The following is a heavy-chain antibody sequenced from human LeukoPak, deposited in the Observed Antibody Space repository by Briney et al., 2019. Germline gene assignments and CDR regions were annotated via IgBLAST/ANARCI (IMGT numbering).Heavy chain of an antibody. Sequence: GGSLRLSCAASGFTFSSYSMNWVRQAPGKGLEWVSYISSSSSTIYYADSVKGRFTISRDNAKNSLYLQMNSLRAEDTAVYYCARETVLLWFGEFLGGAFDIWGQGTMVTVSS. CDR1: GFTFSSYS. D-gene: IGHD3-10*01. J-gene: IGHJ3*02. CDR2: ISSSSSTI. CDR3: ARETVLLWFGEFLGGAFDI. V-gene: IGHV3-48*04.